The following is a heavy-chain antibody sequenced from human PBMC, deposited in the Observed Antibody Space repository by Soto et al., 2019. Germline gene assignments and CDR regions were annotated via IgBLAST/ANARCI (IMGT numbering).Heavy chain of an antibody. CDR1: GYSFTSYW. CDR3: GRQPRGGSGTKGALDI. CDR2: IYPGDSDT. J-gene: IGHJ3*02. V-gene: IGHV5-51*01. Sequence: GESLKISCKGSGYSFTSYWIGWVRQMPGKGLEWMGIIYPGDSDTRYSPSFQGQVTISADKSISTAYLQWSSLKASDTAMYYCGRQPRGGSGTKGALDIWGQGTMVTVSS.